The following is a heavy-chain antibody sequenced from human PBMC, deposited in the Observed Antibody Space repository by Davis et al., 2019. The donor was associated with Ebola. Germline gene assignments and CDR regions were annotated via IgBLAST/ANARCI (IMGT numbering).Heavy chain of an antibody. V-gene: IGHV3-53*01. J-gene: IGHJ6*02. CDR2: IYSGGST. Sequence: PGGSLRLSCAASGFTVSSNYMSWVRQAPGKGLEWVSTIYSGGSTYYADSVKGRFTISRDNSKNTLYLQMNSLRAEDTAVYYCARIQSGHHGMDVWGQGTTVTVSS. D-gene: IGHD3-10*01. CDR1: GFTVSSNY. CDR3: ARIQSGHHGMDV.